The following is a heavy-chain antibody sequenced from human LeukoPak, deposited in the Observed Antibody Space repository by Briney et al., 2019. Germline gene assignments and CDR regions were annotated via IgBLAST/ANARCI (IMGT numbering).Heavy chain of an antibody. CDR3: VRECEGCGWPFDY. J-gene: IGHJ4*02. CDR2: TYYRSKWYN. CDR1: GDSVSSNSAA. Sequence: SQTLSLTCAISGDSVSSNSAAWNWIRQSPSRGLEWLGRTYYRSKWYNDYAVSVRSRMTIKPDTSKNQFSLQLNSVTPDDTGVYYCVRECEGCGWPFDYWGQGTLVTVSS. D-gene: IGHD6-19*01. V-gene: IGHV6-1*01.